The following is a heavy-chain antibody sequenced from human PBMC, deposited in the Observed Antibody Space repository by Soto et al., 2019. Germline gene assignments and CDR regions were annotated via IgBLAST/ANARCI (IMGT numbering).Heavy chain of an antibody. D-gene: IGHD3-10*01. Sequence: QITLKESGPTLVKPTQTLMLTCTFSGFSLSTSGVGVGWIRQPPGKALEWLASVYWDDDKRYSPSLESRLTITKDTSKNQVVLTLNNMDPVDTATYYWAHLAYYGSGSYTYWGQGTLVTVSS. V-gene: IGHV2-5*02. J-gene: IGHJ4*02. CDR3: AHLAYYGSGSYTY. CDR1: GFSLSTSGVG. CDR2: VYWDDDK.